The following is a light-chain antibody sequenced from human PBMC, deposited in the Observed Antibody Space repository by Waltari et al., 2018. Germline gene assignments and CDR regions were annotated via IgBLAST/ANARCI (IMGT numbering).Light chain of an antibody. J-gene: IGKJ1*01. CDR2: WAS. V-gene: IGKV4-1*01. Sequence: DIVMTQSPDSLAVSLGARATIHCKSSQSLLYSSKNKNYLAWYQQKPGQPPKLLIYWASTRESGVPDRFSGSGSGTDFTLTISSLQAEDVAVYYCQQYYTPPPTFGQGTKVEV. CDR3: QQYYTPPPT. CDR1: QSLLYSSKNKNY.